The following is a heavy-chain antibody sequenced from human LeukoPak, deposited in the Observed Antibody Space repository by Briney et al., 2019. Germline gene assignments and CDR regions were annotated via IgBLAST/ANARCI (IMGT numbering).Heavy chain of an antibody. CDR1: GFTFSSYS. CDR2: ISSSSSYI. J-gene: IGHJ4*02. CDR3: ARVEEVSSSWPFDY. V-gene: IGHV3-21*01. D-gene: IGHD6-13*01. Sequence: GGSLRLSCAASGFTFSSYSMNWVRQAPGKGLEWVSSISSSSSYIYYADSVKGRFTISRDNAKNSLYLQMNSLRAEDTAVYYCARVEEVSSSWPFDYWGQGTLVAVSS.